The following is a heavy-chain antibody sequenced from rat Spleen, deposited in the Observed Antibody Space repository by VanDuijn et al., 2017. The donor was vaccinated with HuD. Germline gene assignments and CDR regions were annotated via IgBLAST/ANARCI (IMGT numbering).Heavy chain of an antibody. J-gene: IGHJ2*01. CDR3: SREGLYGNFFDY. Sequence: EVQLVESGGGLVQPGRSMKLSCAASGFTFSNYYMAWVRQAPTKGLEWVASITPGGDNSYYRDSVKGRFTISRDNAKSTLYLQMASLRSEDTATYYCSREGLYGNFFDYCGQGVMVTVSS. CDR1: GFTFSNYY. V-gene: IGHV5-25*01. D-gene: IGHD1-11*01. CDR2: ITPGGDNS.